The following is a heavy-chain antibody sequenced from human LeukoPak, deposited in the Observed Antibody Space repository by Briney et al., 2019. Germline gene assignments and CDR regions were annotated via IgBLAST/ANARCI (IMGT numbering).Heavy chain of an antibody. J-gene: IGHJ4*02. D-gene: IGHD3-22*01. CDR3: AAMGYDSSGYYSFDY. V-gene: IGHV1-69*04. Sequence: SVKVSCKASGGTFSSYAISWVRQAPGQGLEWMGRIIPILGIANYAQKFQGRVTITADKSTSTAYMELSSLRSEGTAVYYCAAMGYDSSGYYSFDYWGQGTLVTVSS. CDR1: GGTFSSYA. CDR2: IIPILGIA.